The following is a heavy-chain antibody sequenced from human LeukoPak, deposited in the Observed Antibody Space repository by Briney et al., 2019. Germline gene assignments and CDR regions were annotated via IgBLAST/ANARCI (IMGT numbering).Heavy chain of an antibody. Sequence: PGGSLRLSCAASGFTFSNYWMHWVRQDPGKGLVWVSRINRDGSSTDYLDSVKGRFTISRDNARNTLYLQTNSLRAEDTAVYYCARVPYVFDLWGQGTMVTVSS. CDR1: GFTFSNYW. J-gene: IGHJ3*01. CDR2: INRDGSST. CDR3: ARVPYVFDL. V-gene: IGHV3-74*01.